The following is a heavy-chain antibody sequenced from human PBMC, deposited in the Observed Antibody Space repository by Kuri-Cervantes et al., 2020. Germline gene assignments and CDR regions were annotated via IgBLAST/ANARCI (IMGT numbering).Heavy chain of an antibody. CDR1: GFTFSSYG. CDR2: IRYDGSNK. CDR3: ASDIVVEVTAVDY. Sequence: GGSLRLSCAASGFTFSSYGMYWVRQAPGKGLEWVTFIRYDGSNKYYADSVKGRFTISRDNARNSLHLQMNSLRAEDTAVYYCASDIVVEVTAVDYWGQGTLVTVSS. V-gene: IGHV3-33*07. J-gene: IGHJ4*02. D-gene: IGHD2-15*01.